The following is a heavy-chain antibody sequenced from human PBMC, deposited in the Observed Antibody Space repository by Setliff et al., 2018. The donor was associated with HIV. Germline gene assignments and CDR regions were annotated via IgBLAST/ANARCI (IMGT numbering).Heavy chain of an antibody. Sequence: ASVKVSCKVSGYSLTDLSIHWVRQAPGKGLEWMGGFDPEDGETVYAQKLQGRVTMTEDTSTDTAYMELSSLRSEDTTMYYCATIRAYYYDSSGQEYFQYWGHGTLVTVSS. CDR3: ATIRAYYYDSSGQEYFQY. J-gene: IGHJ1*01. D-gene: IGHD3-22*01. CDR2: FDPEDGET. V-gene: IGHV1-24*01. CDR1: GYSLTDLS.